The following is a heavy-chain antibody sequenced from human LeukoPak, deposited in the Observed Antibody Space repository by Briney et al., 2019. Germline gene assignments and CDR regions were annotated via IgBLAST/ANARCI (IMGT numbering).Heavy chain of an antibody. CDR3: ARADRITIFGVARGYYFDY. D-gene: IGHD3-3*01. V-gene: IGHV1-3*01. CDR1: GYTFTSYA. CDR2: INAGNGNT. J-gene: IGHJ4*02. Sequence: ASVKVSCKASGYTFTSYAMHWVRQAPGQRLEWMGWINAGNGNTKYSQKFQDRVTITRDTSASTAYMELSSLRSEDTAVYYCARADRITIFGVARGYYFDYWGQGTLVTVSS.